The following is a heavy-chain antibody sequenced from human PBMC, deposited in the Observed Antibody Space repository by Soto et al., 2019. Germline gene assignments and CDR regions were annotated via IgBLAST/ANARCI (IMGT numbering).Heavy chain of an antibody. CDR3: ATMGGNYPY. CDR1: GFTFSRYS. CDR2: INTDGSGT. Sequence: PGGSLRLSCAASGFTFSRYSMHWVRQAPGKGLVWVSRINTDGSGTTYADSVKGRFTISRDNAKNMLYLQMNSLRAEDTAVYYCATMGGNYPYWGQGTLVTVSS. J-gene: IGHJ4*02. D-gene: IGHD1-26*01. V-gene: IGHV3-74*01.